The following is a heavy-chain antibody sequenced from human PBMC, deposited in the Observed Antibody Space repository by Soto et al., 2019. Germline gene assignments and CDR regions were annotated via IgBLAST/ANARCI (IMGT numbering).Heavy chain of an antibody. Sequence: SETLSLTCPVSGRSIRSTNWWCWVRQPPGKGLEWIGEIYHSGSTNYNPSLKSRATISVDKSKNQFSLKLNSVTAADTAVYYCASNQDFYDSSGYYYWGQGTLVTVS. CDR3: ASNQDFYDSSGYYY. D-gene: IGHD3-22*01. J-gene: IGHJ4*02. CDR2: IYHSGST. V-gene: IGHV4-4*02. CDR1: GRSIRSTNW.